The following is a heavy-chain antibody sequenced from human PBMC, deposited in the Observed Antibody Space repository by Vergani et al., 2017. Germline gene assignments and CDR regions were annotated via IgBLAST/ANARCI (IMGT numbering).Heavy chain of an antibody. D-gene: IGHD6-13*01. Sequence: EVQLVESGGGLVKPGGSLRLSCAASGFTFSSYSMNWVRQAPGKGLEWVSSISSSGSTIYYADSVKGRFTISRDNAKNSLYLQMNSLRAEDTAVYYCARESIAAAGDAFDIWGQGTMVTVSS. CDR3: ARESIAAAGDAFDI. CDR1: GFTFSSYS. V-gene: IGHV3-21*01. CDR2: ISSSGSTI. J-gene: IGHJ3*02.